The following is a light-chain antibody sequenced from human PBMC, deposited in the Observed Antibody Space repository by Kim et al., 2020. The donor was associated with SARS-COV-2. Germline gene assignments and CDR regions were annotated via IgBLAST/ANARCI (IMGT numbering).Light chain of an antibody. Sequence: QSVLTQPPSASGTPGQRVTISCSGTTSNIGSNTVNWYQHLPGTGPKLLIHNNNQRPSRVPDRFSGSKSGTAASLAISGLQSEDEAHYYCATWDDSLTVPVFGGGTQLTVL. J-gene: IGLJ3*02. CDR3: ATWDDSLTVPV. V-gene: IGLV1-44*01. CDR2: NNN. CDR1: TSNIGSNT.